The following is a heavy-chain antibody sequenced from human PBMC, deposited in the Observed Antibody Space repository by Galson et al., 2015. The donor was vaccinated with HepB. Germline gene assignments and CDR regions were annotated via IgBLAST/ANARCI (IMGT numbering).Heavy chain of an antibody. CDR2: IKHDGSEK. J-gene: IGHJ5*02. CDR3: VRDLNYMES. V-gene: IGHV3-7*03. D-gene: IGHD3-10*01. Sequence: SLRLSCAASEFIFSRYWMSWVRQAPGKGLEWVANIKHDGSEKQYVDSVKGRFVISRDNAQNSVYLQMNSLRAEDTAVYFCVRDLNYMESWGQGTLVAVSS. CDR1: EFIFSRYW.